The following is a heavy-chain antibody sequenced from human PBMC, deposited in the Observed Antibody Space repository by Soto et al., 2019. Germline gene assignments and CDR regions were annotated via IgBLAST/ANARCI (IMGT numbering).Heavy chain of an antibody. CDR3: ARVYRRVTNIVVVTAIHYWFDP. CDR1: GGSISSGGYY. Sequence: QVQLQESGPGLVKPSQTLSLTCTVSGGSISSGGYYWSWIRQHPGKGLEWIGYIYYSGSTYYNPSLKSRVTISVDTSKNQFSLKLSSVTAADTAVYYCARVYRRVTNIVVVTAIHYWFDPWGQGTLVTVSS. D-gene: IGHD2-21*02. CDR2: IYYSGST. V-gene: IGHV4-31*03. J-gene: IGHJ5*02.